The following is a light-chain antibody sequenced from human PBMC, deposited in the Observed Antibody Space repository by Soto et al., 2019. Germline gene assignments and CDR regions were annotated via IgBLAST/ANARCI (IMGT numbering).Light chain of an antibody. J-gene: IGKJ2*01. CDR2: GAS. CDR1: QSVSGSY. Sequence: EIVLTQSPGTLSLSPGERATLSCRASQSVSGSYLAWYQQKPGQAPRLLIFGASTRATGIPDRFSGSGSGTDFTLNISRLEPEDFAVYYCQQYGRPPYTFGQGTKLQIK. V-gene: IGKV3-20*01. CDR3: QQYGRPPYT.